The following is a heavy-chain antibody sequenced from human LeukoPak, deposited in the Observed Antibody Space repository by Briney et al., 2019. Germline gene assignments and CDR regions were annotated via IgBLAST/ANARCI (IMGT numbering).Heavy chain of an antibody. CDR2: IYYSGST. CDR3: ASHGIAAAGLAEYFQH. D-gene: IGHD6-13*01. CDR1: GGSISSYY. J-gene: IGHJ1*01. V-gene: IGHV4-59*01. Sequence: PSETLSLTCTVSGGSISSYYWSWIRQPPGKGLEWIGYIYYSGSTNYNPSLKSRVTISVDTSKNQFSLKLSSVTAADTAVYYCASHGIAAAGLAEYFQHWGQGTLVTVSS.